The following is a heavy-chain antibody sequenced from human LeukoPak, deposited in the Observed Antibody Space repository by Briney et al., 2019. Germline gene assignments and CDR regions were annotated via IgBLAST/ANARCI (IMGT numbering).Heavy chain of an antibody. D-gene: IGHD6-13*01. CDR3: AKDPSSSWFGDYFDY. J-gene: IGHJ4*02. Sequence: PGGSLRLSCAASGFTFSSYAMSWVRQAPGKGLEWVSAISGSGGSTYYADSVKCRFTISRDNSKNTLYLQMNSLRAEDTAVYYCAKDPSSSWFGDYFDYWGQGTLVTVSS. CDR1: GFTFSSYA. CDR2: ISGSGGST. V-gene: IGHV3-23*01.